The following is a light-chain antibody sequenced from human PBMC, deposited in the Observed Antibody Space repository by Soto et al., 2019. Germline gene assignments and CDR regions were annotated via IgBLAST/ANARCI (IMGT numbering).Light chain of an antibody. CDR3: QKYNSAPLT. V-gene: IGKV1-27*01. CDR2: AAS. J-gene: IGKJ3*01. CDR1: QGTSDY. Sequence: DIQVTQSPSSLSASVGGRVTITCRASQGTSDYLAWYQQRPGKVPKLLIYAASTLQSGVPSRFSGSGSGTDFTLTISSLQPEDVATYYCQKYNSAPLTFGPGTKVDIK.